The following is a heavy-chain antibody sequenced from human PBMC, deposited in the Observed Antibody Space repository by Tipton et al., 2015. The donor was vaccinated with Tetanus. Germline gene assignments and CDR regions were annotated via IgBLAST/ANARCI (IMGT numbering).Heavy chain of an antibody. V-gene: IGHV4-4*02. Sequence: TLSLTCTVFGGSITTTNWWSWVRQTPGKGLEWIGGIHDSGKTNYNPSLESRVTISVDKSKNQFPLNLNSVTAADTAVYYCAKDTDLLVYAFDVWGQGTLVVVSS. J-gene: IGHJ3*01. CDR2: IHDSGKT. CDR3: AKDTDLLVYAFDV. D-gene: IGHD1-26*01. CDR1: GGSITTTNW.